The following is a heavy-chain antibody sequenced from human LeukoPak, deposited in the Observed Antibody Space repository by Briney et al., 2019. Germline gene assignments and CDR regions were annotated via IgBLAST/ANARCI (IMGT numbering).Heavy chain of an antibody. CDR2: INYSGST. J-gene: IGHJ4*02. D-gene: IGHD3-10*01. V-gene: IGHV4-39*01. CDR3: ARYVVYGSGKYYFDY. Sequence: SDTLSLTCTVSGGSVSSTTYYWSWIRQPPGKGLEWIASINYSGSTYYTPSLKSRVTTSVDTSETQFSLKLSSVTAADTAVYYCARYVVYGSGKYYFDYWGQGTLVTVSS. CDR1: GGSVSSTTYY.